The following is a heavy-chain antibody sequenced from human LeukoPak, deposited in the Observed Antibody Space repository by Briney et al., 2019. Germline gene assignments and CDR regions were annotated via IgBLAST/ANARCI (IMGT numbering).Heavy chain of an antibody. Sequence: PGGSLRLSCAASGFTVSSNYMSWVRQAPGKGLEWVSVIYSGGSTYYADSVKGRFTISRENSQNTLYLQMNSLRAEDTAVYYCARGYCSSTSCYGFFWFDPWGQGTLVTVSS. J-gene: IGHJ5*02. V-gene: IGHV3-66*02. CDR2: IYSGGST. CDR1: GFTVSSNY. CDR3: ARGYCSSTSCYGFFWFDP. D-gene: IGHD2-2*01.